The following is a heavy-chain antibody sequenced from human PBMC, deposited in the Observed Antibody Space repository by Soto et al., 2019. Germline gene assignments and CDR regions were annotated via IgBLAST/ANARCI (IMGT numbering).Heavy chain of an antibody. Sequence: ASVKVSCKASGYTFTSYDINWVRQATGQGLEWMGWMNPNSGNTGYAQKFQGRVTMTRNTSISTAYMELSSLRSEDTAVYYCARGGEGWFGEFGIDAFDIWGQGTMVTVSS. J-gene: IGHJ3*02. V-gene: IGHV1-8*01. CDR3: ARGGEGWFGEFGIDAFDI. D-gene: IGHD3-10*01. CDR1: GYTFTSYD. CDR2: MNPNSGNT.